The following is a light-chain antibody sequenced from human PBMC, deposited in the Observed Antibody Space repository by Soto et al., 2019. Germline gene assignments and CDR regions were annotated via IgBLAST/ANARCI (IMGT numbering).Light chain of an antibody. CDR1: SGHSSYI. CDR2: LEGSGSY. Sequence: QAVVTQSSSASASLGSSVKLTCTLSSGHSSYIIAWHQQQPGKAPRYLMKLEGSGSYNKGSGVPDRFSGSSSVADRYLTISNLQFEDEADYYCETWDGNTRVFGGGTKLTVL. V-gene: IGLV4-60*02. CDR3: ETWDGNTRV. J-gene: IGLJ3*02.